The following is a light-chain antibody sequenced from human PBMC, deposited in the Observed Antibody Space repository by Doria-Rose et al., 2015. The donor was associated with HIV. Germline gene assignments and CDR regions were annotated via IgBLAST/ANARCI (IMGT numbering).Light chain of an antibody. CDR2: DGS. CDR3: HQYGTSWT. J-gene: IGKJ1*01. CDR1: QSFSSTY. Sequence: TQSPGTLSLSPGERATLSCRASQSFSSTYLAWYQQTPGQAPSLLIYDGSTRATGIPDRFSDSGSRTDFTLTINRLEPEDFALYYCHQYGTSWTFGQGTKVEI. V-gene: IGKV3-20*01.